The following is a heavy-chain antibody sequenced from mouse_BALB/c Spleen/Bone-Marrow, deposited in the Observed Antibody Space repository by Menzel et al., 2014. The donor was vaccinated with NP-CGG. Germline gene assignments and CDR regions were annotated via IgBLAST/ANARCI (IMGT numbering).Heavy chain of an antibody. D-gene: IGHD2-2*01. CDR2: IRNKANGYTT. V-gene: IGHV7-3*02. J-gene: IGHJ2*01. Sequence: VQLKHSGGGLVQPGGSLRLSCAPSGFTFTDYYMSWVRQPPGKALEWLGFIRNKANGYTTEYSASVKGRSTISRDNSQSILYLQMNTLRAEDSATYYCARDGYDDYWGQGTTLTVSS. CDR3: ARDGYDDY. CDR1: GFTFTDYY.